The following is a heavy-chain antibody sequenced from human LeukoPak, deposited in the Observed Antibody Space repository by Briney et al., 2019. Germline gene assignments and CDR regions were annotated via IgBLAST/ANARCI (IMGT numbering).Heavy chain of an antibody. D-gene: IGHD3-10*01. CDR3: ARGLANYYGSGSYYITPLTFDY. V-gene: IGHV4-4*02. CDR1: GGSISSSNW. Sequence: VXGGSISSSNWWSWVRPPPGXGLEXXXXXXXXGXTNYNPSLKSRVTISVDKYKNQFYLKLSSVTAADTAVYYCARGLANYYGSGSYYITPLTFDYWGQGTLVTVSS. CDR2: XXXXGXT. J-gene: IGHJ4*02.